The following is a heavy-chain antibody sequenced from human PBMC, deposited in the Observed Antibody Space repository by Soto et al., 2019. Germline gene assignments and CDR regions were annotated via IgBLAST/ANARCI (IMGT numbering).Heavy chain of an antibody. V-gene: IGHV4-4*02. CDR1: GDSISSPNW. CDR3: AREGFDHRPDY. J-gene: IGHJ4*02. Sequence: QVQLQESGPGLVKPSETLSLTCAVSGDSISSPNWWSWYRQSPGKGLELIGEMFASGSSNYNPSLDGRVTISLDTSKNQFSPKLTSLTAADTSIYYCAREGFDHRPDYWGQGIPVSVSS. CDR2: MFASGSS.